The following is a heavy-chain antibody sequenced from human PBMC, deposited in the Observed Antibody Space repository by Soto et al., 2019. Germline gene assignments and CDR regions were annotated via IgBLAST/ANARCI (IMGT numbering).Heavy chain of an antibody. J-gene: IGHJ5*02. CDR2: IRGKADGGTV. V-gene: IGHV3-15*01. D-gene: IGHD6-13*01. Sequence: EVQLVESGGGLVKPGGSLRLSCAASGFTLSNAWMTWIRQAPGKGLEWVGRIRGKADGGTVDYAAPVNVRFIISEDESKNTLYLQMNGLKTEDTGVYYCTTGYGSSWYLWGQGTLVTVSS. CDR3: TTGYGSSWYL. CDR1: GFTLSNAW.